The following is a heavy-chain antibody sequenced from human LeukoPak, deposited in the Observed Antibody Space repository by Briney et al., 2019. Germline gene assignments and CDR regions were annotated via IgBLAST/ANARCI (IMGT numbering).Heavy chain of an antibody. CDR1: GFTFRTYA. Sequence: GGSLRLSCAASGFTFRTYAMTWVRQAPGQGLEWVSTISASGTYTYYADSVRGRFTISRDNSKNTVYLEMNSLRAEDTAVYYCAKDRHYDSSGSGDAFDIWGQGTMVTVSS. D-gene: IGHD3-22*01. V-gene: IGHV3-23*01. CDR2: ISASGTYT. CDR3: AKDRHYDSSGSGDAFDI. J-gene: IGHJ3*02.